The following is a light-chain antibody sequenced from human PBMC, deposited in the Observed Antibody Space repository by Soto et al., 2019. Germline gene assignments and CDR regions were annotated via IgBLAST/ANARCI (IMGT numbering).Light chain of an antibody. Sequence: DVVMTQSPDSLAVSLGERATINCKSSQSVLYSSTNKNSLAWYQQKPGQPPKLLIYWASTRESGVPDRFVSSGSGTDFTLTISSLQAEDVAVYYCQQYYSPPETFGQGTKVEV. CDR1: QSVLYSSTNKNS. CDR2: WAS. CDR3: QQYYSPPET. V-gene: IGKV4-1*01. J-gene: IGKJ1*01.